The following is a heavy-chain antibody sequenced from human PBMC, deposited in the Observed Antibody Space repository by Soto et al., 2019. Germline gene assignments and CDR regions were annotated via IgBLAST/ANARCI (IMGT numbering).Heavy chain of an antibody. Sequence: GGSLRLSCAASGFTFSSYGMHWVRQAPGKGLEWVAVIWYDGSNKYYADSVKGRFTISRDNSKNTLYLQMNSLRAEDTAVYYCARDYGSLYYFDYWGQGTLVTVSS. CDR3: ARDYGSLYYFDY. D-gene: IGHD3-10*01. CDR2: IWYDGSNK. CDR1: GFTFSSYG. J-gene: IGHJ4*02. V-gene: IGHV3-33*08.